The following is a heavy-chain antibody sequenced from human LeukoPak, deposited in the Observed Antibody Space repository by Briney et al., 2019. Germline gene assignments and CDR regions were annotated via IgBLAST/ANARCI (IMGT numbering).Heavy chain of an antibody. D-gene: IGHD3-9*01. Sequence: SETLSLTCAVYGGSFSGYYWSWIRQPPGKGTEWIGEINHSGSTNYNPSLKSRVTISVDTSKNQFSLKLSSVTAADTAVYYCARVLRYFDWLLSYYYYMDVWGKGTTVTISS. CDR1: GGSFSGYY. CDR2: INHSGST. V-gene: IGHV4-34*01. J-gene: IGHJ6*03. CDR3: ARVLRYFDWLLSYYYYMDV.